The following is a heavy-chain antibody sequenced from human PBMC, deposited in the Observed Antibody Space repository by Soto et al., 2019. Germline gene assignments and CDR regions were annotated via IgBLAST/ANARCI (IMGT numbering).Heavy chain of an antibody. Sequence: LQLQESGPGLVKPSETLSLTCTVSDGSISSGVYYWVWIGEPPGKGLEWIGSIYNRGSTYYNPSLKRRGTISVDTAKNQFSLKLSSVTAADTAVYYCARRSAVREIYYYGMDVWGQGTTVTVSS. CDR2: IYNRGST. CDR1: DGSISSGVYY. V-gene: IGHV4-39*01. J-gene: IGHJ6*02. CDR3: ARRSAVREIYYYGMDV. D-gene: IGHD6-6*01.